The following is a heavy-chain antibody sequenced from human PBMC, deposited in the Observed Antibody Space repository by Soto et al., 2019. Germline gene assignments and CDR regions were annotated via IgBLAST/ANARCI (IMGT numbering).Heavy chain of an antibody. V-gene: IGHV1-18*04. D-gene: IGHD6-19*01. CDR3: ARVAVAGFWYFDY. CDR2: IDSNNGNT. Sequence: ASVKVSCKASGYTFASYGISWVRQAPGQGLEYMGWIDSNNGNTDYVQKFQGRVTMTTDTSTTTTYMELRGLRSDDTALYYCARVAVAGFWYFDYWGQGPMVTVSS. J-gene: IGHJ4*02. CDR1: GYTFASYG.